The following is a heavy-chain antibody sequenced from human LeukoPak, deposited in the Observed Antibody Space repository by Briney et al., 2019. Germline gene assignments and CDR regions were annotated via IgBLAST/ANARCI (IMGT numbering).Heavy chain of an antibody. CDR1: GFTLSSYW. V-gene: IGHV3-7*03. CDR2: IKQDGSEK. CDR3: ARDMGAGMGYCSSTSCPTYDAFDI. Sequence: GGSLRLSCAASGFTLSSYWMSWVSQAPGKGLEWVANIKQDGSEKYYVDSVKGRFTISRDNAKNSLYLQMNSLRAEDTAVYYCARDMGAGMGYCSSTSCPTYDAFDIWGQATMVTVSS. J-gene: IGHJ3*02. D-gene: IGHD2-2*01.